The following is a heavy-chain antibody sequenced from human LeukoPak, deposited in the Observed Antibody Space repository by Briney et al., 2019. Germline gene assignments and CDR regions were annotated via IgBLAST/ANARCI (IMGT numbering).Heavy chain of an antibody. J-gene: IGHJ3*01. CDR1: GLTFSTYD. CDR2: IGKGGDT. CDR3: ARGGYSGFDV. V-gene: IGHV3-13*04. D-gene: IGHD5-12*01. Sequence: GGSLRLSCAASGLTFSTYDMHWVRQATGEGLVWVSGIGKGGDTYYVGSVKGRFTISRENAKNSLYLQMNSLRSGDTAVYYCARGGYSGFDVWGQGTVVTVSS.